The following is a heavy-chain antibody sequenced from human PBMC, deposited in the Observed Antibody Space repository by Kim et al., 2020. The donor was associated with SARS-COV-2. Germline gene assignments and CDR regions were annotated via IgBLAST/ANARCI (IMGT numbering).Heavy chain of an antibody. CDR2: ISYDGSNK. CDR1: GFTFSSYG. Sequence: GGSLRLSCAASGFTFSSYGMHWVRQAPGKGLEWVAVISYDGSNKYYADSVKGRFTISRDNSKNTLYLQMNSLRAEDTAVYYCAKDLYDSSGYYYRMYYYGMDVWGQGTTVTVSS. J-gene: IGHJ6*02. V-gene: IGHV3-30*18. D-gene: IGHD3-22*01. CDR3: AKDLYDSSGYYYRMYYYGMDV.